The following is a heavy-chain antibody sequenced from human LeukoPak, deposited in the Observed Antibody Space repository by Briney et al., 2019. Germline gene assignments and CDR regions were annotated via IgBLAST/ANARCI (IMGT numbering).Heavy chain of an antibody. Sequence: GASVKVSCKASGYTFTSYYMHWVRQAPGQGLEWMGIINPSGGSTSYAQKFQGRVTMTRDMSTSTVYMELSSLRSEDTAVYYCARDYYGSGSSPRGFDPWGQGTLATVSS. D-gene: IGHD3-10*01. CDR2: INPSGGST. CDR1: GYTFTSYY. V-gene: IGHV1-46*01. CDR3: ARDYYGSGSSPRGFDP. J-gene: IGHJ5*02.